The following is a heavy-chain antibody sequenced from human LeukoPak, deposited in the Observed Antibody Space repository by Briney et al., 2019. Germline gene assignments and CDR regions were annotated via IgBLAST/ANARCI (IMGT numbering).Heavy chain of an antibody. J-gene: IGHJ4*02. V-gene: IGHV1-2*02. CDR1: GYTFTGYY. Sequence: ASVKVSCKASGYTFTGYYMHWVRQAPGQGLEWMGWINPNSGGTNYAQKFQGRVTMTRDTSISTAYVELSRLRSDDTAVYYCARVSSGYYDSSGNPDYWGQGTLVTVSS. CDR2: INPNSGGT. D-gene: IGHD3-22*01. CDR3: ARVSSGYYDSSGNPDY.